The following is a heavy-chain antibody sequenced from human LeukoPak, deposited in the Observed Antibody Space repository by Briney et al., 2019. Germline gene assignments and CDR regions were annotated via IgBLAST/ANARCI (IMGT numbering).Heavy chain of an antibody. CDR1: GFTFSSYA. CDR2: VSGSGGST. D-gene: IGHD2-15*01. V-gene: IGHV3-23*01. J-gene: IGHJ4*02. Sequence: GGSLLLSCAASGFTFSSYAMSWVRPAPGKGLEWVSGVSGSGGSTYYADSVKGRFTISRDNSKNTLYLQMNSLRAEDTAVYYCAKSSEVVVAATLFDYWGQGTLVTVSS. CDR3: AKSSEVVVAATLFDY.